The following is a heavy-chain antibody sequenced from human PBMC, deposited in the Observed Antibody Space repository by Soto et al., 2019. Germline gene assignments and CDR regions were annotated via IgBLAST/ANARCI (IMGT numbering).Heavy chain of an antibody. CDR3: AKGPRNWGVDY. D-gene: IGHD3-10*01. CDR1: GYTFTDYD. Sequence: QVQLVQSGAEVKKPGASVKVSCKASGYTFTDYDINWFRQATGQGLEWMGWMNPTNGYTGYAQNCQGRVTMTRSTSISTAYMELSTRRSEDTAVYYCAKGPRNWGVDYWGQGTLVTVSS. J-gene: IGHJ4*02. V-gene: IGHV1-8*01. CDR2: MNPTNGYT.